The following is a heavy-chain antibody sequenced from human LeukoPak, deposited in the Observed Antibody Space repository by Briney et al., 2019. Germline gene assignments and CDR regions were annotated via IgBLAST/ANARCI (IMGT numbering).Heavy chain of an antibody. CDR3: ARHSSPHAGSSSWYDF. CDR2: IYYSGTT. J-gene: IGHJ5*01. CDR1: GGSISSSTYH. D-gene: IGHD2-15*01. V-gene: IGHV4-39*01. Sequence: SETLSLTCTVSGGSISSSTYHWGWIRQPPGKGLEWIGSIYYSGTTYYNPSLKSRVTISVDTSKNQFSVKLSSVTAADTAVYYCARHSSPHAGSSSWYDFWGQRTLVTVSS.